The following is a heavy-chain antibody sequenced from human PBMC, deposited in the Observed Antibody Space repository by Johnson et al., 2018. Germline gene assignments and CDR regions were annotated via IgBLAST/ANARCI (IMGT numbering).Heavy chain of an antibody. CDR2: LWYDGSNK. CDR1: GFTFSSYG. J-gene: IGHJ3*02. CDR3: ARAGGNGDYVYAFDI. Sequence: VQLVESGGGVVQPGRSXRLSCAASGFTFSSYGMHWVRQAPGKGLEWVAVLWYDGSNKYYADSVKGRFTISRDNYKNTLYLQMNSLRAEDTAVYYCARAGGNGDYVYAFDIWGQGTMVTVSS. D-gene: IGHD4-17*01. V-gene: IGHV3-33*01.